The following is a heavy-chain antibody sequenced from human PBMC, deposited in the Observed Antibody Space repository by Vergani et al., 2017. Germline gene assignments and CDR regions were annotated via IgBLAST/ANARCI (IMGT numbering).Heavy chain of an antibody. CDR1: GGSISSGGYY. D-gene: IGHD6-19*01. J-gene: IGHJ4*02. Sequence: QVQMQESGPGLVKPSQTLSLTCPVSGGSISSGGYYWSWIRQHPGKGLEWIGYIYYSGSTYYNPSLKSRVNISVDTSKNQFSLKLSSVTAADTAVYYCARVSSGRYKVVFDYWGQGTLVTVSS. V-gene: IGHV4-31*03. CDR3: ARVSSGRYKVVFDY. CDR2: IYYSGST.